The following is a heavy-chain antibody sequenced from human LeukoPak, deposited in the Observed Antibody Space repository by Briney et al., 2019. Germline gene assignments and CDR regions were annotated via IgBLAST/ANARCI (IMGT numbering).Heavy chain of an antibody. V-gene: IGHV5-51*01. D-gene: IGHD3-3*01. CDR3: ARLPWSGSCHDAFDF. Sequence: GESLKISCKASGYSFTSYLIAWVRQMPGKGLEWMGILYPGDSDTRYSPSFQGQVTISGARSINTAYLQWSSLRASDTAIYYCARLPWSGSCHDAFDFWGQGTMVTVSS. CDR2: LYPGDSDT. J-gene: IGHJ3*01. CDR1: GYSFTSYL.